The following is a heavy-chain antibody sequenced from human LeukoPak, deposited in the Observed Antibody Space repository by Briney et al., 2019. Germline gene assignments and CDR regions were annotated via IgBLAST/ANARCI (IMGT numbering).Heavy chain of an antibody. CDR2: INHSGSN. V-gene: IGHV4-34*01. CDR3: ARGRDPY. D-gene: IGHD5-24*01. J-gene: IGHJ4*02. CDR1: GGSFSGYC. Sequence: SETLSLTCAVYGGSFSGYCWTWIRQAPGRGLEWMGEINHSGSNNYNPSLESGGTITVDTTNSQFLLILNSVTAADTAMYYCARGRDPYWGQGTLVTVSS.